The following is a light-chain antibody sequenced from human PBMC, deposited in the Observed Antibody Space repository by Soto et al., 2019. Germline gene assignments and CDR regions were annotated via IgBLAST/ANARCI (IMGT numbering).Light chain of an antibody. CDR2: GAS. CDR3: QHLT. CDR1: QSISSSY. Sequence: EIVLTQSPGTLSLSPGERATLSCRASQSISSSYLAWYQQKPGQAPRLLISGASRRATGIPDRFSGSGSGTVFTLTISRLEPEDFAVYYCQHLTFGEGTKVDIK. V-gene: IGKV3-20*01. J-gene: IGKJ4*01.